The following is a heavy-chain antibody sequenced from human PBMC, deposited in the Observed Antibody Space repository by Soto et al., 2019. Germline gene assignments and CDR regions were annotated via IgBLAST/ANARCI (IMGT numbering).Heavy chain of an antibody. CDR1: GYTFTGYY. J-gene: IGHJ3*02. V-gene: IGHV1-2*02. D-gene: IGHD3-10*01. CDR3: AKNLLVTMPDAFDI. Sequence: ASVKVSCKASGYTFTGYYMPWVRQAPGQGLEWMGWINPNSGGTNYAQNFQGRVTMTRDTSISTAYMELSRLRSDDTAVYYCAKNLLVTMPDAFDIWGQGTMVTVSS. CDR2: INPNSGGT.